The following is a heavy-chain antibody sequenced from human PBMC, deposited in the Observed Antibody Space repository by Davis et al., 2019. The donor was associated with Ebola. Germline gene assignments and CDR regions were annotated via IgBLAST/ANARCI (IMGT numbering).Heavy chain of an antibody. D-gene: IGHD2-15*01. CDR3: ARYCHYTDCSYFDC. CDR2: ISASEGHT. Sequence: PGGSLRLSCAASGFTFSNYDMSWVRHVPGKGLEWVSTISASEGHTHYSDSVRCRFTISRDNSKNTLYLQMNSLRAEDTATYYCARYCHYTDCSYFDCWGQGTMVAVSS. CDR1: GFTFSNYD. V-gene: IGHV3-23*01. J-gene: IGHJ4*02.